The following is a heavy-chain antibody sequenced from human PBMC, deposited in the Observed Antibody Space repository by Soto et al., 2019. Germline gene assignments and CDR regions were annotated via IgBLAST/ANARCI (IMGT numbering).Heavy chain of an antibody. CDR1: GGSFSGYY. V-gene: IGHV4-34*01. CDR2: INHSGST. D-gene: IGHD4-17*01. J-gene: IGHJ4*02. Sequence: SETLSLTCAVYGGSFSGYYWSWIRQPPGKGLEWIGEINHSGSTNYNPSLKSRVTISVDTSKNQFSLKLSSVTAADTAVYYCAAGWTVTSYYFDYWGQGTLVTVSS. CDR3: AAGWTVTSYYFDY.